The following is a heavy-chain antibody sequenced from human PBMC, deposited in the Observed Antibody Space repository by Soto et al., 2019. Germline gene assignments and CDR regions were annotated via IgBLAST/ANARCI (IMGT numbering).Heavy chain of an antibody. V-gene: IGHV4-34*01. D-gene: IGHD3-9*01. CDR2: INHSGST. CDR3: GRLEGLATISYYFDY. CDR1: GGSFSGYY. Sequence: SETLSLTCAVYGGSFSGYYWSWIRQPPGKGLEWIGEINHSGSTNYNPSLKSRDTISVDTSKNQFSLKLSSLSAADTAVYYCGRLEGLATISYYFDYWGQGALVTVSS. J-gene: IGHJ4*02.